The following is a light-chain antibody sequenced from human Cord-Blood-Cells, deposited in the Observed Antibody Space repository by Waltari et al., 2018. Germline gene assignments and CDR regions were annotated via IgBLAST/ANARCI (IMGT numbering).Light chain of an antibody. J-gene: IGKJ3*01. CDR1: QSISSY. CDR2: AAS. V-gene: IGKV1-39*01. Sequence: DIQMTQSPSSLSASVGDRVTITCRASQSISSYLNWYQQKPGKAPKLLIYAASSLQNRVPSSFSGSGSGTDFTLTISSLQPEDFATYFCQQSYSTPLVTFGPGTKVDIK. CDR3: QQSYSTPLVT.